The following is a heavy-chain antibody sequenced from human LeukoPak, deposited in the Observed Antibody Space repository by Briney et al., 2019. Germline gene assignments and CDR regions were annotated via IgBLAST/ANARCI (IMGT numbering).Heavy chain of an antibody. CDR2: IYYSGST. CDR1: GGSISSYY. CDR3: ARVQGFGELFPVYFDY. D-gene: IGHD3-10*01. Sequence: SETLSLTCTVSGGSISSYYWSWIRQPPGKGLEWIGYIYYSGSTNYNPSLKSRVTISVDTSKNQFSLKLSSVTAADTAVYYCARVQGFGELFPVYFDYWGQGTLVTVPS. J-gene: IGHJ4*02. V-gene: IGHV4-59*01.